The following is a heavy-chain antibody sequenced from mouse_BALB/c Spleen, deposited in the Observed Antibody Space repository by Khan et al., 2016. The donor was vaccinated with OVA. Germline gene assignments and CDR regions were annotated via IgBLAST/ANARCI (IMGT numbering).Heavy chain of an antibody. CDR2: IDPENGNT. CDR1: GFNIKDYY. V-gene: IGHV14-1*02. D-gene: IGHD2-2*01. Sequence: VQLKQSGAELVRPGALVNLSCKASGFNIKDYYMPWVKQRPEQGLEWIGWIDPENGNTIYDPKFQGKASITSDTSSKTAYLQLSSLTSEDTAVYYGARYGYSPWFAYWGQGTLVTVSA. J-gene: IGHJ3*01. CDR3: ARYGYSPWFAY.